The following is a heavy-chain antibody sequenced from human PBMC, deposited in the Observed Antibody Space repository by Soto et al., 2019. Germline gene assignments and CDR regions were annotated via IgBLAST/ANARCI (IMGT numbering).Heavy chain of an antibody. D-gene: IGHD6-6*01. CDR1: GGSISSGGYS. CDR2: IYHSGST. J-gene: IGHJ4*02. V-gene: IGHV4-30-2*01. Sequence: SETLSLTCAVSGGSISSGGYSWSWIRQPPGKGLEWIGYIYHSGSTYYNPSPKSRVTISVDRSKNQFSLRLSSVTAADTAVYYCARGDMQLVLGYWGQGTLVTVSS. CDR3: ARGDMQLVLGY.